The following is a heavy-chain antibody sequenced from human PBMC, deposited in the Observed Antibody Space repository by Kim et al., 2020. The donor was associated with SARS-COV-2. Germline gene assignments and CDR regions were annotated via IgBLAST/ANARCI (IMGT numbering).Heavy chain of an antibody. J-gene: IGHJ6*02. CDR2: IYYSGST. CDR1: GGSISSYY. D-gene: IGHD4-17*01. CDR3: ARDEVYGDYYYGMDV. V-gene: IGHV4-59*01. Sequence: SETLSLTCTVSGGSISSYYWSWIRQPPGKGLEWIGYIYYSGSTNYNPSLKSRVTISVDTSKNQFSLKLSSVTAADTAVYYCARDEVYGDYYYGMDVWGQGTTVTLS.